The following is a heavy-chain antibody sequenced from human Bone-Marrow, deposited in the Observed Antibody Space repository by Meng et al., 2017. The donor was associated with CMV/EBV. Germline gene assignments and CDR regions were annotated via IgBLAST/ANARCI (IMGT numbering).Heavy chain of an antibody. J-gene: IGHJ5*02. CDR3: AKAPSNYGIENWFDP. CDR2: IRYDGSNK. V-gene: IGHV3-30*02. D-gene: IGHD4-11*01. Sequence: GGSLRLSCAASGFTFSSYGMHWVRQAPGKGLEWVAFIRYDGSNKYYADSVKGRFTISRDNSKNTLYLQMNSLRAEDTAVYYCAKAPSNYGIENWFDPWVQGTLVTVSS. CDR1: GFTFSSYG.